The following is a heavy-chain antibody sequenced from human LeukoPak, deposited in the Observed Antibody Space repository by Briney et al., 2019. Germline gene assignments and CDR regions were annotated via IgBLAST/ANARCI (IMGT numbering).Heavy chain of an antibody. J-gene: IGHJ4*02. CDR2: ISGSGGST. CDR1: GFTFNNYA. Sequence: GSLRLSCAASGFTFNNYAMSWVRQAPGKGLEWVSAISGSGGSTYYADSVKGRFTISRDNSKNTLYLQMNSLRAEDTAVYYCATTYCSGGSCPNYFDYWGQGTLVTVSS. V-gene: IGHV3-23*01. CDR3: ATTYCSGGSCPNYFDY. D-gene: IGHD2-15*01.